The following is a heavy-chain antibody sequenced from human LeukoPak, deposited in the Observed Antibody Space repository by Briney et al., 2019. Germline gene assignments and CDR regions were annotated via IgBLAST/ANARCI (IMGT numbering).Heavy chain of an antibody. J-gene: IGHJ4*02. V-gene: IGHV1-46*01. CDR2: INPSGGTT. CDR1: GYTFINYY. Sequence: GASVKVSFKASGYTFINYYMHWVRQAPGQGLEWMGIINPSGGTTSYAQNFQGRVTISVDTSKNQFSLKLSSVTAADTAAYYCARCDSRGYYNPFDYWGQGTLVTVSS. CDR3: ARCDSRGYYNPFDY. D-gene: IGHD3-22*01.